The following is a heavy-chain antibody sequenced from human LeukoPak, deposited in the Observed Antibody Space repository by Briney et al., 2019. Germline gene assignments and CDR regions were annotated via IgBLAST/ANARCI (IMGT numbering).Heavy chain of an antibody. CDR1: GYSISSGYY. CDR3: ARVFDYDWYFDL. D-gene: IGHD4-17*01. V-gene: IGHV4-38-2*02. Sequence: SETLSLTCTVSGYSISSGYYWGWIRQPPGKGLEWIGRIYTSGSTNYNPSLKSRVTMSVDTSKKQLSLKLSSVTAADTAVYYCARVFDYDWYFDLWGRGTLVTVSS. CDR2: IYTSGST. J-gene: IGHJ2*01.